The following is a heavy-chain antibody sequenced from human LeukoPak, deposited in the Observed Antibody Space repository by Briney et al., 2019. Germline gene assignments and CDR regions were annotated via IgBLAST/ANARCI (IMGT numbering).Heavy chain of an antibody. Sequence: PGGSLRLSCAASGFTFSSYAMHWVRQAPGKGLEWVAVISYDGSNKYYADSVKGRFTISRDNSKNTLYLQMNSLRTEDTAVYYCAKNRVVFNLNYAYYFDYWGQGTLVTVSS. D-gene: IGHD1-7*01. J-gene: IGHJ4*02. CDR1: GFTFSSYA. CDR2: ISYDGSNK. V-gene: IGHV3-30*04. CDR3: AKNRVVFNLNYAYYFDY.